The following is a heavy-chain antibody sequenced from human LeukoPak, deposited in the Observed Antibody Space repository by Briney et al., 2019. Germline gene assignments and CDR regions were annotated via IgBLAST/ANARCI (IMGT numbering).Heavy chain of an antibody. D-gene: IGHD5-24*01. CDR1: GYTFTDYY. CDR2: ITPSGGT. J-gene: IGHJ4*02. V-gene: IGHV1-2*02. Sequence: ASVKVSCKASGYTFTDYYMHWVRQAPGQGLEWMGWITPSGGTNYPQKFQGRVAITRDTSITTAYMDLSRLTSDDTAVYYCARDRYGDGFAHFDYWGQGALVTVSS. CDR3: ARDRYGDGFAHFDY.